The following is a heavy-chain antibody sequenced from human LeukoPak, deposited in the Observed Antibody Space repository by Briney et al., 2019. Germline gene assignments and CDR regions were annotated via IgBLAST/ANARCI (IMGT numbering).Heavy chain of an antibody. CDR1: GGPISSYF. D-gene: IGHD3-22*01. J-gene: IGHJ4*02. CDR3: ASGIYYDNSGGYYFDY. V-gene: IGHV4-59*08. Sequence: SETLSLTCTVSGGPISSYFWSWIRQPPGKGLEWIAQIYHVGKTKYNPSLKGRGTISEDTSKNQFSLNLSSVTAADTAVYYCASGIYYDNSGGYYFDYWGQGTLVTVSS. CDR2: IYHVGKT.